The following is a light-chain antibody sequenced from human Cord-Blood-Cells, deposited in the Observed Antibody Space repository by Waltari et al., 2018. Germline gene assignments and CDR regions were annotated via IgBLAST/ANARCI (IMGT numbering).Light chain of an antibody. CDR2: AAS. V-gene: IGKV1-39*01. CDR1: QSISRY. J-gene: IGKJ1*01. CDR3: RQSYSTPGK. Sequence: MQTTQCPSSLSASVGARVTITRWASQSISRYLNWYQQKQGNAPKLLVYAASSLQSGVPSRCSSSGSGTDFTVTISTLQPDDFATYDCRQSYSTPGKFSQGTKVEIK.